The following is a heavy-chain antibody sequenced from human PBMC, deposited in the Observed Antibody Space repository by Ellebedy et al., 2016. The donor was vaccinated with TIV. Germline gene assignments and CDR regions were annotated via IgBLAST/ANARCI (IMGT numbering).Heavy chain of an antibody. CDR1: GFTFSSYA. D-gene: IGHD1-26*01. CDR2: ITGRGDAA. V-gene: IGHV3-23*01. CDR3: TKDLLIVSNFEH. Sequence: GESLKISCAASGFTFSSYAMSSVRQAPGQGLVWVSVITGRGDAALYADSVRCRFTIYKDDSKNTLYLQMSSLTVEDTAVYYCTKDLLIVSNFEHWGRGVQVTVSS. J-gene: IGHJ4*02.